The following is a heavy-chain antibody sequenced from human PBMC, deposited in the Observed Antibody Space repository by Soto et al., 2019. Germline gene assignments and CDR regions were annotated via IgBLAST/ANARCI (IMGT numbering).Heavy chain of an antibody. CDR2: IGTAGDT. D-gene: IGHD2-21*01. J-gene: IGHJ6*02. CDR3: ARSPPGGDHYDYGMDV. Sequence: EVQLVESGGGLVQPGGSLRLSCAASGFTFSSYDMQWVRQATGKGLEWVSAIGTAGDTYYPGSVKGRFTISRENAKNSLYLQMNSLRAGDTAVYYCARSPPGGDHYDYGMDVWGQGTTVTVSS. V-gene: IGHV3-13*04. CDR1: GFTFSSYD.